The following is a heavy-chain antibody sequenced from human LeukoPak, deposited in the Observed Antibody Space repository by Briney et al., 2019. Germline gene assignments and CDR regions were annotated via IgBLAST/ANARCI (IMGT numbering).Heavy chain of an antibody. CDR1: GGSISSSSYY. Sequence: SETLSLTCTVSGGSISSSSYYWGWIRQPPGKGLEWIGSIYYSGSTNYNPSLKSRVTMSVDTSKNQFSLKLSSVTAADTAVYYCASNPKRYSSSAGFDYWGQGTLVTVSS. J-gene: IGHJ4*02. CDR2: IYYSGST. V-gene: IGHV4-39*07. CDR3: ASNPKRYSSSAGFDY. D-gene: IGHD6-6*01.